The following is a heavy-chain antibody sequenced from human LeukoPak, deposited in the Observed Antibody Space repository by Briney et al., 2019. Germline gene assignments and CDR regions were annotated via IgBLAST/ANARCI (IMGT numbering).Heavy chain of an antibody. J-gene: IGHJ6*02. CDR1: GGSFSGYY. CDR2: INHSGST. Sequence: SETLSLTCAVYGGSFSGYYWSWIRQPPGKGLEWIGEINHSGSTNYNPSLKSRVTISVDTSKNQFSLKLSSVTAADTAVYYCARDNWNYGSSMDVWGQGTTVTVSS. CDR3: ARDNWNYGSSMDV. V-gene: IGHV4-34*01. D-gene: IGHD1-7*01.